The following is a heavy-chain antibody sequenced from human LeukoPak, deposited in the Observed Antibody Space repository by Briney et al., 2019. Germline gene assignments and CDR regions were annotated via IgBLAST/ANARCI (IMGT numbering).Heavy chain of an antibody. V-gene: IGHV3-30*03. D-gene: IGHD3-10*01. CDR3: AREGITMVRGVIPHY. CDR2: ISYDGSNK. CDR1: GFTFSSYG. Sequence: GGSLRLSCAASGFTFSSYGMHWVRQAPGKGLEWVAVISYDGSNKYYADSVKGRFTISRDNSKNTLYLQMNSLRAEDTAVYYCAREGITMVRGVIPHYWGQGTLVTVSS. J-gene: IGHJ4*02.